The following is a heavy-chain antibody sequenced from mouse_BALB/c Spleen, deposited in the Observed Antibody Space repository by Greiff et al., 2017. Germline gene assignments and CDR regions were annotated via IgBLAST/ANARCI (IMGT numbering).Heavy chain of an antibody. D-gene: IGHD2-1*01. Sequence: EVQLVESGGGLVKPGGSLKLSCAASGFTFSSYAMSWVRQTPEKRLEWVATISSGGSYTYYPDSVKGRFTISRDNAKNTLYLQMSSLRSEDTAMYYCARQVGNYYFDYWGQGTTLTVSS. CDR1: GFTFSSYA. V-gene: IGHV5-9-3*01. CDR3: ARQVGNYYFDY. CDR2: ISSGGSYT. J-gene: IGHJ2*01.